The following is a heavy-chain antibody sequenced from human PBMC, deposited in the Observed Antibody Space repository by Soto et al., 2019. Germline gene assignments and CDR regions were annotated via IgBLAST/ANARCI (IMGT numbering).Heavy chain of an antibody. CDR3: ARDLAQYSSSSHFDY. Sequence: GGSLRLSCVASGFTFSSYAMHWVRQAPGKGLEWVAVISYDGSNKYYADSVKGRFTISRDNSKNTLYLQMNSLRAEDTAVYYCARDLAQYSSSSHFDYWDQGTLVTVSS. V-gene: IGHV3-30-3*01. D-gene: IGHD6-6*01. CDR1: GFTFSSYA. CDR2: ISYDGSNK. J-gene: IGHJ4*02.